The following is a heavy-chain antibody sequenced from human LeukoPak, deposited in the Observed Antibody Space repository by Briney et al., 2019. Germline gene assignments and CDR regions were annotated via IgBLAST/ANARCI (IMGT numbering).Heavy chain of an antibody. Sequence: GGSLRLSCAASGFTFSSYAMSWVRQAPGKGLEWVSAISGSGDSTYFGDSVKGRFTISRDNSKNTLYLQMNSLRAEDTAVYYCAKTRPLDSSSWSHGDYWGQGTLVTVSS. CDR1: GFTFSSYA. CDR2: ISGSGDST. D-gene: IGHD6-13*01. V-gene: IGHV3-23*01. J-gene: IGHJ4*02. CDR3: AKTRPLDSSSWSHGDY.